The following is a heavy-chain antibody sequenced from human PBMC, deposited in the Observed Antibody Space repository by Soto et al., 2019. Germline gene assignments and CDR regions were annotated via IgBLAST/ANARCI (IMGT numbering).Heavy chain of an antibody. CDR1: GDIVSSSSSV. D-gene: IGHD5-18*01. V-gene: IGHV6-1*01. CDR3: ARGRVETGILPGGMDV. J-gene: IGHJ6*02. CDR2: TYNTSQWYH. Sequence: SQTLSLTCAISGDIVSSSSSVGYWIRQSPSRGLEWLGRTYNTSQWYHDYAVSVRGRITISPDTSKNQFSLQLNSVTPDDTAVYYCARGRVETGILPGGMDVWGPGTTVTVSS.